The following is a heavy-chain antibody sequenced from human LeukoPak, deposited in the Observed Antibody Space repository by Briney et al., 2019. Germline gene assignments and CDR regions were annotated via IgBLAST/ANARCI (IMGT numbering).Heavy chain of an antibody. CDR2: INPNSGGT. CDR1: GYTFTGYY. D-gene: IGHD6-13*01. J-gene: IGHJ6*02. V-gene: IGHV1-2*02. CDR3: ARDHSSSWYYYYYYGMDV. Sequence: ASVEVSCKASGYTFTGYYMHWVRQAPGQGLEWMGWINPNSGGTNYAQKFQGRVTMTRDTSISTAYMELSRLRSDDTAVYYCARDHSSSWYYYYYYGMDVWGQGTTVTVSS.